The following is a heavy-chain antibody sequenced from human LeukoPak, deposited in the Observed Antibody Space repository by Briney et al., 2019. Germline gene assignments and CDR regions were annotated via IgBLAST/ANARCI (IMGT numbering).Heavy chain of an antibody. CDR1: GFTFSSYA. Sequence: GGSLRLSCAASGFTFSSYAMHWVRQAPGKGLEWVAVISYDGSNKYYADSVEGRFTISRDNSKNTLYLQMNSLRAEDTAVYYCAELGITMIGGVWGKGTTVTVSS. D-gene: IGHD3-10*02. CDR2: ISYDGSNK. J-gene: IGHJ6*04. V-gene: IGHV3-30*04. CDR3: AELGITMIGGV.